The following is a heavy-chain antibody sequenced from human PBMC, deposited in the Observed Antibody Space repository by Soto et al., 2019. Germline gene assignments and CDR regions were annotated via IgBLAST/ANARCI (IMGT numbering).Heavy chain of an antibody. D-gene: IGHD4-17*01. J-gene: IGHJ4*02. CDR2: MYQSGST. Sequence: QLQLQESGSGLVKPSQTLSLTCAVSGGSISSGGYSWSWIRQPPGKGLEWIGYMYQSGSTYYNPSLKGRVTISVDRSKKQFSLKLSSVTAADTAVYYCARVDYGGTYFEYWGQGTLVTVSS. V-gene: IGHV4-30-2*01. CDR1: GGSISSGGYS. CDR3: ARVDYGGTYFEY.